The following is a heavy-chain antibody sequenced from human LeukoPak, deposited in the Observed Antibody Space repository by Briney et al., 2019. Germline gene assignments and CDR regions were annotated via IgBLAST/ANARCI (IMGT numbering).Heavy chain of an antibody. V-gene: IGHV4-34*01. CDR2: INHSGST. Sequence: GSLRLSCAASGFTFSSYWMSWVRQPPGKGLEWIGEINHSGSTNYNPSLKSRVTISVDTSKNQFSLKLSSVTAADTAVYYCARGRGMDWGQGTLVTVSS. D-gene: IGHD6-13*01. CDR1: GFTFSSYW. CDR3: ARGRGMD. J-gene: IGHJ4*02.